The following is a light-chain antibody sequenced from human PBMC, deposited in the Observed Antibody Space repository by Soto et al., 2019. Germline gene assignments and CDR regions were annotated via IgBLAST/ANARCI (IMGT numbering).Light chain of an antibody. V-gene: IGKV1-16*01. CDR2: AAS. J-gene: IGKJ5*01. CDR3: QQYNSYSRT. CDR1: QSISTY. Sequence: DIQMTQSPSSLSASVGDRVTITCRASQSISTYLNWYQYKPGKAPKVLIYAASSLQSGVPSRFSGSGSGTEFTLTISSLQPDDFATYYCQQYNSYSRTFGQGTRLENK.